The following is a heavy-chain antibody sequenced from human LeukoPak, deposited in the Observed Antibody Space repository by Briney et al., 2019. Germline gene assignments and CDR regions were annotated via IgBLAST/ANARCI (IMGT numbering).Heavy chain of an antibody. V-gene: IGHV3-23*01. CDR2: ISGSGGNT. D-gene: IGHD6-19*01. J-gene: IGHJ4*02. CDR1: GFTFSNAW. Sequence: GGSLRLSCAASGFTFSNAWMSWVRQAPGKGLEWVATISGSGGNTYYADSVKGRFTISRDNSKNTLYLQMNSLRAEDTAVYYCAKDHQWRIRRNYFDYWGQGTLVTVSS. CDR3: AKDHQWRIRRNYFDY.